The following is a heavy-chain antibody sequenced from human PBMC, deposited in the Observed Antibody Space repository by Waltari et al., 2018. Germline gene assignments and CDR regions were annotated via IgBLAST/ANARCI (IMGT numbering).Heavy chain of an antibody. CDR1: GYTFTSYY. J-gene: IGHJ3*02. D-gene: IGHD6-13*01. CDR2: ITPSGGRT. Sequence: QVQLVQSGAEVKKPGASVKVSCKASGYTFTSYYMHWVRQAPGQGLEWMGIITPSGGRTSYAQKFQGRVTMTRDTSTSTVYMELSSLRSEDTAVYYCARPQQPGAFDIWGQGTMVTVSS. CDR3: ARPQQPGAFDI. V-gene: IGHV1-46*01.